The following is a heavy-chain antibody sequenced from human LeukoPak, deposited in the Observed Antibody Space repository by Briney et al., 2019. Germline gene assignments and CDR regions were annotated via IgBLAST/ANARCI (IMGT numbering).Heavy chain of an antibody. Sequence: SVKVSCKASGGTFSSYAISWVRQAPGQGLEWMGGIIPIFGTANYAQKFQGRVTITADESTSTAYMELRSLRSDDTAVYYCARGRVSGFDYWGQGTLVTVSS. CDR1: GGTFSSYA. CDR3: ARGRVSGFDY. V-gene: IGHV1-69*01. J-gene: IGHJ4*02. D-gene: IGHD5/OR15-5a*01. CDR2: IIPIFGTA.